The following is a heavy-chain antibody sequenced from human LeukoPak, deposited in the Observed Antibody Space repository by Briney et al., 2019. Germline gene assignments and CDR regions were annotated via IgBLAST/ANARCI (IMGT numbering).Heavy chain of an antibody. J-gene: IGHJ4*02. D-gene: IGHD1-1*01. CDR3: ARVVGFNYYFDS. Sequence: SETLSLTCTVPGYSISSGYYWGWIRQPPGKGLECIGSIYHSGSTYYNPSLKSRVTISVDTSNNHFALKLSSVTAADTAVYYCARVVGFNYYFDSWGQGTVVTVSS. CDR2: IYHSGST. V-gene: IGHV4-38-2*02. CDR1: GYSISSGYY.